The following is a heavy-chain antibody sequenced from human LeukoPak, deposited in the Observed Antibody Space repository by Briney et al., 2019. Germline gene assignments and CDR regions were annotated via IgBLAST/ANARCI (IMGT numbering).Heavy chain of an antibody. CDR3: ARSRDRKTGADY. Sequence: GGSLRLSCAASGFTFSSYAMSWVRQAPGKGLEWVSAISGSGGSTYYADSVKGRFTISRDNSKNMLYMQMDSLRAEDTAVYYCARSRDRKTGADYWGQGTLVTVSS. D-gene: IGHD1-14*01. J-gene: IGHJ4*02. CDR2: ISGSGGST. CDR1: GFTFSSYA. V-gene: IGHV3-23*01.